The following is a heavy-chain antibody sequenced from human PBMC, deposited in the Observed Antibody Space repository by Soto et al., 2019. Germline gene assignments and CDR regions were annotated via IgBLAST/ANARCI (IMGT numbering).Heavy chain of an antibody. CDR3: ARGLGTVFMVYAVSN. J-gene: IGHJ4*02. CDR2: ISGGGANP. D-gene: IGHD2-8*01. Sequence: EVQLLESGGGLVQPGGSLRLSCVASGFTFSSYAMSWVRQAPGKGLEWVSAISGGGANPKYADSVKGRFTISRDNSKNTLYLQMNSLRAEDTAVYYCARGLGTVFMVYAVSNWGQGTLVTVSS. V-gene: IGHV3-23*01. CDR1: GFTFSSYA.